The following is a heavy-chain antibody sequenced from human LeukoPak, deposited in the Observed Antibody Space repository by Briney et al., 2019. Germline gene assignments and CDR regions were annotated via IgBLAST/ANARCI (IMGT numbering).Heavy chain of an antibody. CDR3: ARLPAVTTEPFDY. V-gene: IGHV5-51*01. CDR1: GYSFTSYW. J-gene: IGHJ4*02. Sequence: GESLKISCKGSGYSFTSYWIGWVRQMPGKGLEWVGIIYPGDSDTRYSPSFQGQVTISADKSISTAYLQWSSLKASDTAMCYCARLPAVTTEPFDYWGQGTLVTVSS. CDR2: IYPGDSDT. D-gene: IGHD4-17*01.